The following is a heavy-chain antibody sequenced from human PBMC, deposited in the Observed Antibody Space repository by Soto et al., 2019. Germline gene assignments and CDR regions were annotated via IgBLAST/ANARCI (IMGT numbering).Heavy chain of an antibody. CDR2: INRSGST. V-gene: IGHV4-34*01. Sequence: KTSETLSLTCAVYGGSFSGYYWSWIRQPPGKGLEWIGEINRSGSTNYNPSLKSRVTISVDTSKNQFSLKLSSVTAADTAVYYCARGSVLVVVMRNWFDPWGQGTLVTVSS. CDR1: GGSFSGYY. J-gene: IGHJ5*02. D-gene: IGHD3-22*01. CDR3: ARGSVLVVVMRNWFDP.